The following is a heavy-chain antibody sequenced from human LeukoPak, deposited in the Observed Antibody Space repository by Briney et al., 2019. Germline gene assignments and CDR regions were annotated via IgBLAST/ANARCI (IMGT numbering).Heavy chain of an antibody. V-gene: IGHV4-34*01. CDR2: INHSGRT. CDR1: GFTFSSYA. Sequence: GSLRLSCAASGFTFSSYAMSWIRQPPGKGLEWIGEINHSGRTNYNPSLKSRVTISVDTSKNQFSLKLSSVTAADTAVYYCASRAAAAVDYFDYWGQGTLVTVSS. J-gene: IGHJ4*02. CDR3: ASRAAAAVDYFDY. D-gene: IGHD6-13*01.